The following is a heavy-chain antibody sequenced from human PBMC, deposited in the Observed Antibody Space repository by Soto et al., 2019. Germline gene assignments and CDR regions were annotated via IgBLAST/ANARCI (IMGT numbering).Heavy chain of an antibody. J-gene: IGHJ4*03. Sequence: SETLSLTCTVSGVSISSGDYYWGWIRQPPGKGLEWIGYIYYSGSAYYNPSLKSRVTISVDTSKNQFSLKLSSVTAADTAVYYCARRYGDYFDFWGQGTTVTVSS. CDR3: ARRYGDYFDF. D-gene: IGHD4-17*01. CDR1: GVSISSGDYY. V-gene: IGHV4-30-4*01. CDR2: IYYSGSA.